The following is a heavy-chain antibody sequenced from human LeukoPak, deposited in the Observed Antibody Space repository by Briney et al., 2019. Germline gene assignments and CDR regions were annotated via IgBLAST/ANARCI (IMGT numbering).Heavy chain of an antibody. V-gene: IGHV3-74*01. CDR2: IYTDGSRT. Sequence: GGSLRLSCAASGFTVSTSYMSWVRQAPGKGLEWVSRIYTDGSRTNYADSVWGRFTISRDNAKNTLYLQLDSLRAEDTAVYYCARGDHVGYFLDYWGQGTLVTVSS. J-gene: IGHJ4*02. D-gene: IGHD1-26*01. CDR1: GFTVSTSY. CDR3: ARGDHVGYFLDY.